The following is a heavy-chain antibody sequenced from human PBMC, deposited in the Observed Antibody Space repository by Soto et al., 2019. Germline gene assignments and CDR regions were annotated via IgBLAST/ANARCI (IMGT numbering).Heavy chain of an antibody. D-gene: IGHD2-21*02. CDR3: ARSIVVVTALDY. Sequence: ASVKVSCKASRYTFTSYDMHWVRQAPGQGLEWMGIINPSGGSTSYAQKFQGRVTITRDTSASTAYMELSSLRSEDTAVYYCARSIVVVTALDYWGQGTLVTVSS. J-gene: IGHJ4*02. CDR1: RYTFTSYD. V-gene: IGHV1-46*01. CDR2: INPSGGST.